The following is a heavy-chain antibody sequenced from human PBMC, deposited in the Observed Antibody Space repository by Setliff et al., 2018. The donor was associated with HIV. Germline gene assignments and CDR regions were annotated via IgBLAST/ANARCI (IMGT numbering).Heavy chain of an antibody. CDR3: ARDHHYDILTGPYYYYMDV. D-gene: IGHD3-9*01. V-gene: IGHV4-59*01. CDR2: IYYSGST. J-gene: IGHJ6*03. CDR1: GGSISSYY. Sequence: SETLSLTCTVSGGSISSYYWSWIRQPPGKGLEWIGYIYYSGSTNYNPSLKGRVTISVDTSKNQFSLKLSSVTAADTAVYYCARDHHYDILTGPYYYYMDVWGKGTTVTVSS.